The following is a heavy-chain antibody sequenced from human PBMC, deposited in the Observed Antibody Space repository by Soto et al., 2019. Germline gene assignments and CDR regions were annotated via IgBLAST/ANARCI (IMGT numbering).Heavy chain of an antibody. V-gene: IGHV4-59*01. CDR2: IYYSGST. D-gene: IGHD1-26*01. J-gene: IGHJ4*02. CDR3: AYGGSYDGHFDF. Sequence: SETLSLTCTISGASIRNYYWSWVRQPPGKGLEWIGYIYYSGSTNYNPSLKSRVTMSVDTSKRQFSLKLSSVTAADTAVYYCAYGGSYDGHFDFWGQGALVTVSS. CDR1: GASIRNYY.